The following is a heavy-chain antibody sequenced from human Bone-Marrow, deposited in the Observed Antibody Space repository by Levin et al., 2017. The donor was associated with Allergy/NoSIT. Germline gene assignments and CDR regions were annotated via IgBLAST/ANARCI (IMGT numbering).Heavy chain of an antibody. V-gene: IGHV3-48*01. CDR2: INSSSGTI. CDR1: GFTFSSYS. CDR3: VRGLPDY. Sequence: LSLTCATSGFTFSSYSVNWVRQAPGKGLEWVSYINSSSGTIYYADSVKGRFTISRDNAKKSLYLQMSSLRVEDTAVYYCVRGLPDYWGQGTLVTVSS. J-gene: IGHJ4*02.